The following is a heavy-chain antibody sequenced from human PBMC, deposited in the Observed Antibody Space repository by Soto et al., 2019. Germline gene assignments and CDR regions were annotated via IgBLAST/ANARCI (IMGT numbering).Heavy chain of an antibody. CDR1: GYTFTSYG. V-gene: IGHV1-18*01. D-gene: IGHD1-26*01. CDR2: ISAYNGNT. Sequence: QVHLVQSGAEVKKPGASVKVSCKASGYTFTSYGISWVRQAPGQGLEWMVWISAYNGNTKYAQKLQGRATMTTDTSTSTAYMELRSLRPDDTAVYYCASVAAVGLFDYWGQGTLVTVSS. CDR3: ASVAAVGLFDY. J-gene: IGHJ4*02.